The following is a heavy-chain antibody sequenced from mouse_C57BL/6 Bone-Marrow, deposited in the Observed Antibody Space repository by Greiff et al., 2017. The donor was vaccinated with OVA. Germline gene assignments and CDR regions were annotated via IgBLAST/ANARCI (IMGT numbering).Heavy chain of an antibody. CDR1: GYSITSGYY. D-gene: IGHD1-1*01. V-gene: IGHV3-6*01. CDR2: ISYDGSN. CDR3: ARLGYGSGFDY. Sequence: ESGPGLVKPSQSLSLTCSVTGYSITSGYYWNWIRQFPGNKLEWMGYISYDGSNNYNPSLKNRISITRDTSKNQFFLKLNSVTTEDTATYYCARLGYGSGFDYWGQGTTLTVSS. J-gene: IGHJ2*01.